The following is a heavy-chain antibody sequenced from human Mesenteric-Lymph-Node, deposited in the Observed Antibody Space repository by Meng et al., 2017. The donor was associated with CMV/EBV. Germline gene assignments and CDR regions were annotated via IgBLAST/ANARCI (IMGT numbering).Heavy chain of an antibody. V-gene: IGHV3-73*01. CDR2: IRSKANSYAT. CDR3: TNIAAAGTDY. Sequence: GGSLRLSCTASGFTFGDYAMSWVRQAPGKGLEWVGRIRSKANSYATAYAASVKGRFTISRDDSKNTAYLQMNSLKTEDTAVYYCTNIAAAGTDYWGQGTLVTVSS. J-gene: IGHJ4*02. CDR1: GFTFGDYA. D-gene: IGHD6-13*01.